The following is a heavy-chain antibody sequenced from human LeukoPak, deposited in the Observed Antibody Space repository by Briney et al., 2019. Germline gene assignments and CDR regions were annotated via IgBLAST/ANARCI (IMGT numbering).Heavy chain of an antibody. CDR1: GFIFDAAW. Sequence: PGGSLRLSCSASGFIFDAAWMTWVRQAPGKGLEWVGHSKGKADGGTADYGAPVKGRFTISRDDSKNTVYLQMDSLKTEDTGMYHCSTDILDSLRFLGSIIPATRVSYWGQGALLIVSS. J-gene: IGHJ4*02. V-gene: IGHV3-15*01. D-gene: IGHD3-3*01. CDR2: SKGKADGGTA. CDR3: STDILDSLRFLGSIIPATRVSY.